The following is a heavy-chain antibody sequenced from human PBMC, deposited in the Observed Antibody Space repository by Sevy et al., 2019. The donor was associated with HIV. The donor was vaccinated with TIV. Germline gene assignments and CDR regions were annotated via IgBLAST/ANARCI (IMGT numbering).Heavy chain of an antibody. CDR1: AGSISSGDFY. J-gene: IGHJ3*02. CDR2: SYFSGTT. Sequence: SETLSLTCTVSAGSISSGDFYWSWIRQPPGKGLEWIGYSYFSGTTYYNPSLNSRATISVDTSKNQFSLKLSSVTAADTAIYYCTYKSGSTTTYDAFDIWGQGTMVTVSS. V-gene: IGHV4-30-4*01. D-gene: IGHD6-25*01. CDR3: TYKSGSTTTYDAFDI.